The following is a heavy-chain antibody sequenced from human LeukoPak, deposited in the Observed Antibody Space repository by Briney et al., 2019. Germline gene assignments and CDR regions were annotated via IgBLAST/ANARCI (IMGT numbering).Heavy chain of an antibody. Sequence: GGSLRLSCAASDFTVGSNYMTWVRQAPGKGLEWVSFIYSGGKTFYADSVKGRFTISRDDSKNTLYLQMNSLRAEDTAIYYCARDGDDTTNWWGQGTLVTVSS. V-gene: IGHV3-53*01. D-gene: IGHD2-8*01. CDR3: ARDGDDTTNW. CDR2: IYSGGKT. J-gene: IGHJ4*02. CDR1: DFTVGSNY.